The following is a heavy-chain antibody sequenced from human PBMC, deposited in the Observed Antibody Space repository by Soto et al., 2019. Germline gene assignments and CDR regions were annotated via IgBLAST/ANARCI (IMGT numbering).Heavy chain of an antibody. CDR2: ISAYNGNT. D-gene: IGHD3-3*01. CDR3: AREASFGVVAYYYYGMDV. CDR1: GYTFTSYG. J-gene: IGHJ6*02. V-gene: IGHV1-18*01. Sequence: ASVKVSCKASGYTFTSYGISWVRQAPGQGLEWMGWISAYNGNTNYAQKLQGRVTMTTDTSTSTAYMELRSLRSDDTAVYYCAREASFGVVAYYYYGMDVWGQGTTVTVSS.